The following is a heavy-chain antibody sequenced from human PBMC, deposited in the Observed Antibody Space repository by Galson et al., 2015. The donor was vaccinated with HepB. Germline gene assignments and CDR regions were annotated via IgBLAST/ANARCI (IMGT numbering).Heavy chain of an antibody. V-gene: IGHV3-7*03. CDR3: ARAYFDH. CDR2: IKEDGTKT. CDR1: GFIFNDYW. J-gene: IGHJ4*02. Sequence: SLRLSCAASGFIFNDYWMQWVRQVPGRGLEWVANIKEDGTKTHYVDSVKGRFTISRDNAKNSLYLQMNNLRAEDTAGYYCARAYFDHWGQGSLVTVSS.